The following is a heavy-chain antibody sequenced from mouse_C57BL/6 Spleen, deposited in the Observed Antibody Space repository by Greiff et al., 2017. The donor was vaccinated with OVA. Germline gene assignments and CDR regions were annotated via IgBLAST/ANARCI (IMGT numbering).Heavy chain of an antibody. CDR2: IDPETGGT. J-gene: IGHJ4*01. V-gene: IGHV1-15*01. CDR1: GYTFTDYE. CDR3: TRRDDSYYYAMDY. Sequence: VQLQQSGAELVRPGASVTLSCKASGYTFTDYEMHWVKQTPVHGLEWIGAIDPETGGTAYNQKFKGKAILTADKSSSTAYMELRSLTSEDSAVYYCTRRDDSYYYAMDYWGQGTSVTVSS. D-gene: IGHD2-4*01.